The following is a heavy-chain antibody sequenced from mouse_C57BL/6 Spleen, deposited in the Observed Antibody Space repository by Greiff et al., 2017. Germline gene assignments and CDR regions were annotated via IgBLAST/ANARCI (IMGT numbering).Heavy chain of an antibody. CDR1: GFTFSDYG. J-gene: IGHJ4*01. D-gene: IGHD1-1*01. CDR3: ARGHYYGSSYDAMDY. CDR2: ISSGSSTI. V-gene: IGHV5-17*01. Sequence: EVKVEESGGGLVKPGGSLKLSCAASGFTFSDYGMHWVRQAPEKGLEWVAYISSGSSTIYYADTVKGRFTISRDNAKNTLFLQMTSLRSEDTAMYYCARGHYYGSSYDAMDYWGQGTSVTVSS.